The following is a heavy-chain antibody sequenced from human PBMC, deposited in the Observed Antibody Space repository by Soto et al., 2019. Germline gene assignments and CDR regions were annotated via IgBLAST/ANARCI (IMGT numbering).Heavy chain of an antibody. Sequence: QPGGSLRLSCAASGFTFSSYGMHWVRQAPGKGLEWVAVISYDGSNKYYADSVKGRFTISRDNSKNTLYLQMNSLRAEDTAVYYCAKDKTHVPYSSSYFYFDYWGQGTLVTVSS. CDR3: AKDKTHVPYSSSYFYFDY. J-gene: IGHJ4*02. CDR1: GFTFSSYG. D-gene: IGHD6-6*01. V-gene: IGHV3-30*18. CDR2: ISYDGSNK.